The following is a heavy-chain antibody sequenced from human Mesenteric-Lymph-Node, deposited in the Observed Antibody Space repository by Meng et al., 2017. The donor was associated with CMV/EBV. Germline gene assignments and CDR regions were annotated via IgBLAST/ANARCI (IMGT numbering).Heavy chain of an antibody. V-gene: IGHV1-69*05. CDR1: GGAFSSYA. J-gene: IGHJ2*01. D-gene: IGHD6-13*01. Sequence: SVKVSCKASGGAFSSYAISWVRQAPGQGLEWMGGIIPIFGTANYAQKFQGRVTITTDESTSTAYMELSSLRSEDTAVYYCARGVGSQQLLLDWYFDLWGRGTLVTVSS. CDR2: IIPIFGTA. CDR3: ARGVGSQQLLLDWYFDL.